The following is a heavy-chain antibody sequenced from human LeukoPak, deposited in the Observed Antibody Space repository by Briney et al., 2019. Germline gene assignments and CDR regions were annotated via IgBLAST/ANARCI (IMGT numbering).Heavy chain of an antibody. Sequence: PSETLSLTCTVSGYSISSGYYWGWIRQPPGKGLEWIGNIYHTGSTYYNPSLKSRVTISVDTSKNQFSLKLSSVTAADTAVYYCARHKSSLRILLDFDYWGQGTLVTVSS. CDR2: IYHTGST. D-gene: IGHD3-3*02. CDR3: ARHKSSLRILLDFDY. V-gene: IGHV4-38-2*02. J-gene: IGHJ4*02. CDR1: GYSISSGYY.